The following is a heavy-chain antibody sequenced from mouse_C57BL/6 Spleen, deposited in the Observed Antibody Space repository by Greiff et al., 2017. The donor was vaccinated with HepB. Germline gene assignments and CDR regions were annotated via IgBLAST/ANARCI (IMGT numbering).Heavy chain of an antibody. CDR3: ARKKGYGNPRWWYFDV. CDR1: GYTFTSYW. CDR2: IDPSDSYT. D-gene: IGHD2-1*01. V-gene: IGHV1-69*01. Sequence: QVQLQQPGAELVMPGASVKLSCKASGYTFTSYWMHWVKQRPGQGLEWIGEIDPSDSYTNYNQKFKGKSTLTVDKSSSTAYMQLSSLTSEDSAVYYCARKKGYGNPRWWYFDVWGTGTTVTVSS. J-gene: IGHJ1*03.